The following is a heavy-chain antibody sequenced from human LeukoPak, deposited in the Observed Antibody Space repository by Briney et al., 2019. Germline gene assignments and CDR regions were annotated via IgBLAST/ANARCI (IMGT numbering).Heavy chain of an antibody. CDR1: GFTFNNYA. J-gene: IGHJ4*02. CDR3: AHHRGGSCYYPFDY. V-gene: IGHV3-23*01. D-gene: IGHD2-15*01. CDR2: ISGSGGST. Sequence: PGGSLRLSCAASGFTFNNYAMSWVRQAPGKGLEWVSAISGSGGSTYYADSVKGRFTISRDNSKNTLYLQMNSLRAEDTAVYYCAHHRGGSCYYPFDYWGQGTLVTVSS.